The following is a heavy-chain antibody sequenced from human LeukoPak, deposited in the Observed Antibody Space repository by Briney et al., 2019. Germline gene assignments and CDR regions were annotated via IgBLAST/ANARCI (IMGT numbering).Heavy chain of an antibody. CDR2: IHYGGNT. V-gene: IGHV4-59*11. J-gene: IGHJ4*02. Sequence: SETLSLTCTVPGDSISNHYWSWIRQPSGKGLEWIGYIHYGGNTDYNPSLKGRLTISVDTSKNQFSLKLSSVTAADTAVYYCVRRGDGYPYYFDYWGQGTLVTVSS. CDR3: VRRGDGYPYYFDY. D-gene: IGHD5-24*01. CDR1: GDSISNHY.